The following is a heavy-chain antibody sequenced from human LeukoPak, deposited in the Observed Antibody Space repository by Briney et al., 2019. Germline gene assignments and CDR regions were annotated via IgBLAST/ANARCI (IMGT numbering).Heavy chain of an antibody. Sequence: GGSLRLSCAASGFTFSSYAMSWVRQAPGKGLEWVSAISGSGGSTYYADSVKGRFTISRDNSKNTLCLQMNSLRAEDTAVYYCAKDRVRIVGATDYWGQGTLVTVSS. CDR2: ISGSGGST. CDR3: AKDRVRIVGATDY. V-gene: IGHV3-23*01. J-gene: IGHJ4*02. D-gene: IGHD1-26*01. CDR1: GFTFSSYA.